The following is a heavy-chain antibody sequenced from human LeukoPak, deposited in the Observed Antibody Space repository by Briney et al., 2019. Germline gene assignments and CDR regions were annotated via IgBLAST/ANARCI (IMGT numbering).Heavy chain of an antibody. Sequence: PSETLSLTCTVSGGPISSSSYYWGWLRQPPGKGLEWIGSIYYSGSTYYNPSLKSRVTISVDTTKNQFSLKLSSVTAADTAVYYCAIVVVVAAKHWFDPWGQGTLVTVSS. CDR2: IYYSGST. CDR3: AIVVVVAAKHWFDP. J-gene: IGHJ5*02. V-gene: IGHV4-39*01. D-gene: IGHD2-15*01. CDR1: GGPISSSSYY.